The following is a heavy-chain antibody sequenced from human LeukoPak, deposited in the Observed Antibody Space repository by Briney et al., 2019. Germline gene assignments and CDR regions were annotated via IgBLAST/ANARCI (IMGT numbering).Heavy chain of an antibody. CDR1: GGSISSGSYY. Sequence: SQTLSLTCTVSGGSISSGSYYWSWIRQPAGKGLEWIGRVYSSGSTDYNPSLKSRVTISVDTSKNQFSLKLSSVTAADTAVYYCARSDYGDYGGIDYWGQGTLVTVSS. J-gene: IGHJ4*02. D-gene: IGHD4-17*01. CDR2: VYSSGST. V-gene: IGHV4-61*02. CDR3: ARSDYGDYGGIDY.